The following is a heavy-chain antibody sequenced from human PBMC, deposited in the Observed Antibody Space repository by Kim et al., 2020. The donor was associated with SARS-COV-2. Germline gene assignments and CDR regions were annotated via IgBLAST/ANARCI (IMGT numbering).Heavy chain of an antibody. CDR1: GFTVSSNY. CDR2: IYSGGST. Sequence: GGSLRLSCAASGFTVSSNYMSWVRQAPGKGLEWVSVIYSGGSTYYADSVKGRFTISRDNSKNTLYLQMNSLRAEDTAVYYCATTKYSSGSFPFDIWGQGTMVSVSS. CDR3: ATTKYSSGSFPFDI. J-gene: IGHJ3*02. D-gene: IGHD6-19*01. V-gene: IGHV3-53*01.